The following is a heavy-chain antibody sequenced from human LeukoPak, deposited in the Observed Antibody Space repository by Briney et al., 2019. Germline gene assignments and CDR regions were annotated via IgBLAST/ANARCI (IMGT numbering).Heavy chain of an antibody. J-gene: IGHJ4*02. D-gene: IGHD2-21*02. CDR2: ISSSSSSI. CDR1: GFIFNYYS. CDR3: TKESVTYLDY. V-gene: IGHV3-48*02. Sequence: GGSLRLSCAASGFIFNYYSMNWVRQAPGKGLEWVSYISSSSSSIYYADSVKGRFTISRDNAKNSLYLQMNSLRDEDTAVYYCTKESVTYLDYWGQGTLVTVS.